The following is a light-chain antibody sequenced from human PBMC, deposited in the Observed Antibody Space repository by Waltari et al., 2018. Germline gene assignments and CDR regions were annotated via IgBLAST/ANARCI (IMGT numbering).Light chain of an antibody. CDR2: GTS. J-gene: IGLJ2*01. V-gene: IGLV1-40*01. CDR1: SNIGAGSD. CDR3: QSYDSPLTGSV. Sequence: SNIGAGSDVHWYQQLPGTAPKLLIYGTSIRPSGVPDRFSGSKSGTSASLAITGLQAEDEADYYCQSYDSPLTGSVFARRTKLTLL.